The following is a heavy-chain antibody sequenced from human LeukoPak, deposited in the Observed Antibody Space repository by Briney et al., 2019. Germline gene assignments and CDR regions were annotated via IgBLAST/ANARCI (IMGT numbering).Heavy chain of an antibody. CDR3: VRAVAATRIDF. CDR1: GGSISSYY. Sequence: SETLSLTCTAAGGSISSYYWSWIRQPPGKGLEWVGYIYYSGSTNYNPSLKSRVTISVDTSKNQFSLKVSSVTAADTAVYYCVRAVAATRIDFWGRGTLVTVSS. D-gene: IGHD6-19*01. CDR2: IYYSGST. J-gene: IGHJ4*02. V-gene: IGHV4-59*01.